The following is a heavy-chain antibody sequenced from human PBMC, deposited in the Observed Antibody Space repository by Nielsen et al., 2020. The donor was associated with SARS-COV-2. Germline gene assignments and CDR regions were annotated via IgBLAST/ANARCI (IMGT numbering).Heavy chain of an antibody. J-gene: IGHJ4*02. CDR1: GFTFSNYW. D-gene: IGHD4/OR15-4a*01. Sequence: GESLKISCAASGFTFSNYWMHWVRQVPGKGLVWVSRINTDGTSTAYADYVEGRFTISRDNARNTLYLQMNSLRVEDTAVYYCARVGSYGDPEYLDYWGQGALVTVSS. CDR2: INTDGTST. CDR3: ARVGSYGDPEYLDY. V-gene: IGHV3-74*01.